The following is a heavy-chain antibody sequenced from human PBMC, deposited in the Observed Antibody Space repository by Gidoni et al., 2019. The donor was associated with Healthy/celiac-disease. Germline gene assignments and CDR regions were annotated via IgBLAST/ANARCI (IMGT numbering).Heavy chain of an antibody. J-gene: IGHJ6*03. Sequence: QVQLVQSGAEVKTPGSSVKVSCKASGGTFSSYAISWVRQAPGQGLEWMGGIIPIFGTANYAQKFQGRVTITADKSTSTAYMELSSLRSEDTAVYYCAREPAATPGDYYYMDVWGKGTTVTVSS. CDR3: AREPAATPGDYYYMDV. D-gene: IGHD2-2*01. CDR2: IIPIFGTA. V-gene: IGHV1-69*06. CDR1: GGTFSSYA.